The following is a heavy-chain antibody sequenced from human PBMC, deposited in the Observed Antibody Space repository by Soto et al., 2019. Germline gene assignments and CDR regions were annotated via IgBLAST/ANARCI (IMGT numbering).Heavy chain of an antibody. V-gene: IGHV2-5*01. CDR3: AHRYGGNYYRWYFDS. CDR1: GFSLSTSGAG. Sequence: QITLKESGHTLVKPTQTLTVTCTFSGFSLSTSGAGVGWIRQSPGKAPEWLALISWKAEKRYNPGLKRRLTITKDISKTQVVLTMTDLDPVDTATYFCAHRYGGNYYRWYFDSCGQGTLVTVAS. CDR2: ISWKAEK. J-gene: IGHJ4*02. D-gene: IGHD1-26*01.